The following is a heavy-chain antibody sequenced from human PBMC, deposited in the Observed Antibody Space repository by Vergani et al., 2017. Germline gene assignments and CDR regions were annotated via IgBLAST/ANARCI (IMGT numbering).Heavy chain of an antibody. J-gene: IGHJ6*02. D-gene: IGHD1-1*01. CDR3: AKNPGISTTRHYYAMDV. CDR1: GFKFSDHY. V-gene: IGHV3-11*04. Sequence: QVQLVQSGGGVVQPGGSLRLSCVASGFKFSDHYMSWIRQAPGKGLEWVSHISPGASTVSYTDSVTGRFTVSRDNDNNSLTLDMTTLRVEDTAVYYCAKNPGISTTRHYYAMDVWGQGTTVTVSS. CDR2: ISPGASTV.